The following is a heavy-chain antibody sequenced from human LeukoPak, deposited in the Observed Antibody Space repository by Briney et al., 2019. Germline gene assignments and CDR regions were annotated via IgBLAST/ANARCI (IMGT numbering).Heavy chain of an antibody. Sequence: ASVRVSCMASGYTFTSYHIHWVRQVPGQGLEWMGVINPSEGSTDYAQKFQDRVSLTRDTSTSRVYMDLSRLRCEDTAVYYCARSDKMDVGGEGTTVTVSS. J-gene: IGHJ6*01. V-gene: IGHV1-46*01. CDR2: INPSEGST. CDR1: GYTFTSYH. CDR3: ARSDKMDV.